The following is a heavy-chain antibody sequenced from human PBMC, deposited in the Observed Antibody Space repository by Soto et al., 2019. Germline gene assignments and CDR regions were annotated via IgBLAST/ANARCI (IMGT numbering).Heavy chain of an antibody. J-gene: IGHJ4*02. CDR2: INHSGST. Sequence: QVQLQQWGAGLLKPSETLSLTCAVYGGSFSGYYWSWIRQPPGKGLEWIGEINHSGSTNYNPSITIRATKTVVPSKHKFALTVSSVTDSGTTVHYWASGFLSYYDSSGQYHYDYWGQGTLVTVSS. D-gene: IGHD3-22*01. CDR1: GGSFSGYY. V-gene: IGHV4-34*01. CDR3: ASGFLSYYDSSGQYHYDY.